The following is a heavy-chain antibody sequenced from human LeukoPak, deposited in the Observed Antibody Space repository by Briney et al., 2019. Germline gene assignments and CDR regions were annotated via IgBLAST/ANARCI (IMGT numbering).Heavy chain of an antibody. Sequence: GGSLRLSCSASGFTFSSFALSWVRQAPGKGLEWGSAISGSGGSTCYADSVKGRFTISRDNSKNTLYLQMNSLRAEDTAVYYCAKQDGYTYGRKIDYWGQGTLVTVSS. CDR3: AKQDGYTYGRKIDY. D-gene: IGHD5-18*01. CDR2: ISGSGGST. CDR1: GFTFSSFA. J-gene: IGHJ4*02. V-gene: IGHV3-23*01.